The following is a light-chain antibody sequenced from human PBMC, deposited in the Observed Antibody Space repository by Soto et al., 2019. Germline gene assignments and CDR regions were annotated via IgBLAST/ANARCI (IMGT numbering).Light chain of an antibody. CDR1: QNIRGNE. V-gene: IGKV3-20*01. Sequence: EVVLTQSPGALSLSPGEGVTLSCRASQNIRGNELAWYRQKRGQAPRLLIYGGSSRAEGIPDRFSGRGTGTNFTLTISRLEREDSAVYYCQDYGTSHPWTFGQGTKLEIK. CDR2: GGS. CDR3: QDYGTSHPWT. J-gene: IGKJ1*01.